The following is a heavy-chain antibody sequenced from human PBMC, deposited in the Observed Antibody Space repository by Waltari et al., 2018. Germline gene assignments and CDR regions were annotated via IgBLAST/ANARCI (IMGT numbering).Heavy chain of an antibody. CDR1: GFSLSDYG. D-gene: IGHD4-17*01. V-gene: IGHV3-48*03. CDR2: ISSSGPTI. J-gene: IGHJ4*02. Sequence: EVQLVESGGGLVQPGGSLRLSCAALGFSLSDYGMNWVRQAPGKGLEWLSFISSSGPTIHYADSVKGRFTVSRDNTKNSLSLQMNSLRAEDTAVYYCARVWGVTTSDFWGQGTLVTVSS. CDR3: ARVWGVTTSDF.